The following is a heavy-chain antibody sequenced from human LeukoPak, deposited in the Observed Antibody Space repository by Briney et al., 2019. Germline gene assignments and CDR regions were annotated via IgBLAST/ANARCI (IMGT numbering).Heavy chain of an antibody. Sequence: PSETLSLTCTVSGGSVSSSTYYWVWIRQPPGKGLEWIGSVYYSGSTYYNPSLKSRVTMSVDTSKNQVSLKLSSVTAADTAVYYCARAYTSWSFDYWGQGTLVTVSS. CDR2: VYYSGST. D-gene: IGHD2-21*01. J-gene: IGHJ4*02. V-gene: IGHV4-39*01. CDR3: ARAYTSWSFDY. CDR1: GGSVSSSTYY.